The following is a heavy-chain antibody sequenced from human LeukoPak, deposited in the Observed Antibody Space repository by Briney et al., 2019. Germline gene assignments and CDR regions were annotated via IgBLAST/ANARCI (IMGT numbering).Heavy chain of an antibody. CDR1: GFTFSTYW. Sequence: GGSLRLSCAASGFTFSTYWMNWVRQAPGKGLEWVAHIKQDGSQEYYVDSVKGRFTISRDNSKNTLYLQMNSLRAEDTAVYYCAKDGGSRAFDPWGQGTLVTVSS. J-gene: IGHJ5*02. CDR2: IKQDGSQE. CDR3: AKDGGSRAFDP. V-gene: IGHV3-7*01. D-gene: IGHD1-26*01.